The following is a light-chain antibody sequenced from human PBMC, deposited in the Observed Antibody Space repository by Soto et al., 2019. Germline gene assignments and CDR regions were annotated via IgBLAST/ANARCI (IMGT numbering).Light chain of an antibody. V-gene: IGKV3-11*01. J-gene: IGKJ2*01. CDR2: DAS. Sequence: EIVLTQSPATLSLSPGERATLSCRASQSVSSYLAWYQHKPGQTPRLLIYDASNRATGIPARISGSRSGTDFTLTISRLEPEDFAVYYCQQRSNWPLYTFGQGTKLEIK. CDR3: QQRSNWPLYT. CDR1: QSVSSY.